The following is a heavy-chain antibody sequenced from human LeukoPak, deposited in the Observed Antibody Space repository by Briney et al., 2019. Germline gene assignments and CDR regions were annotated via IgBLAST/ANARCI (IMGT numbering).Heavy chain of an antibody. CDR1: GFTFSSYW. CDR2: INSDGSST. CDR3: ARAHFSGSYPGYDAFDI. D-gene: IGHD1-26*01. V-gene: IGHV3-74*01. J-gene: IGHJ3*02. Sequence: PGGSLRLSCAASGFTFSSYWMHWVRQAPGKGLVWVSRINSDGSSTSYADSVKGRFTISRDNAKNTLYLQMNSLRAEDTAVYYCARAHFSGSYPGYDAFDIWGQGTMVTVSS.